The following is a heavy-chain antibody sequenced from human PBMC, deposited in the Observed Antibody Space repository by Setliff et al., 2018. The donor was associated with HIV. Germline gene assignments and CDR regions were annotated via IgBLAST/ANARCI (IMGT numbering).Heavy chain of an antibody. D-gene: IGHD3-10*01. Sequence: PSETLSLTCTVSGGSISTSRYYWGWIRQPPGKGLEWIGSINYRGNTYYNPSLTSRAAIFVDTSKNQISLKLSSVTAADTAAYYCASLDGSESPYIYYYYMDVWGKGTAVTVSS. V-gene: IGHV4-39*01. CDR3: ASLDGSESPYIYYYYMDV. J-gene: IGHJ6*03. CDR1: GGSISTSRYY. CDR2: INYRGNT.